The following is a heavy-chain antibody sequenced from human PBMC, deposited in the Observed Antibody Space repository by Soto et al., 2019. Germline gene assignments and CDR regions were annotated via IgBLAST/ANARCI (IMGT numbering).Heavy chain of an antibody. CDR1: GFAFSSYR. Sequence: GGSLRLSCAASGFAFSSYRMNWVRQAPGMGLEWFSSISSGSTYIYDADSVKGGFTLTSHNARKSRYLXINSXRAPXKGLECVSSISRRSPYIYYADSVKGRFTISRDNAKNSLYLRTDSLSAEDTAVYCCARVAGAMSQNFDYWGQGTVVTVS. CDR2: ISSGSTYI. CDR3: SSISRRSPYIYYADSVKGRFTISRDNAKNSLYLRTDSLSAEDTAVYCCARVAGAMSQNFDY. V-gene: IGHV3-21*01. D-gene: IGHD3-3*01. J-gene: IGHJ4*02.